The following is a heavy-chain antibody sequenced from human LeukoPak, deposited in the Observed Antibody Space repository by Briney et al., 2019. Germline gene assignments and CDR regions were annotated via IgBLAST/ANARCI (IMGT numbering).Heavy chain of an antibody. V-gene: IGHV1-69*13. J-gene: IGHJ4*02. CDR3: ATDMVGYCGDVTCYSEAY. CDR1: GGTFSSYA. CDR2: IIPIFGTA. Sequence: SVKVSCKASGGTFSSYAIVWVRQAPGQGLEWMGGIIPIFGTADYAQKFQGRVTITADESTSTAYMDLSSLRSEDTAVYYCATDMVGYCGDVTCYSEAYWGQGTLVTVSS. D-gene: IGHD2-21*01.